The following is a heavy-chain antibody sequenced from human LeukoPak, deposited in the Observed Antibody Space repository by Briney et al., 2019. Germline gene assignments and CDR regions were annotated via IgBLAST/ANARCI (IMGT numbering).Heavy chain of an antibody. CDR2: IYTSGST. Sequence: SETLSLTCTVSGGSISSYYWSWIRQPAGKGLEWIGRIYTSGSTNYNPSLKSRVTMSVDTSKNQFSLKLSSVTAADTAVYYCARERVTTVTISEYYFDYWGQGTLVTVSS. CDR1: GGSISSYY. V-gene: IGHV4-4*07. D-gene: IGHD4-17*01. CDR3: ARERVTTVTISEYYFDY. J-gene: IGHJ4*02.